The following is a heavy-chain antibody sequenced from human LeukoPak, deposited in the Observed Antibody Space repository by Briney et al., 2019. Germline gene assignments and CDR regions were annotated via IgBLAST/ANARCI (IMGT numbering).Heavy chain of an antibody. V-gene: IGHV4-59*01. D-gene: IGHD6-19*01. Sequence: PSETLSLTCTVSGGSISSYYWSWIRQPPGKGLEWIGYIYYSGSTNYNPSLKSRVTISVDTSKNQFSLKLSSVTAADTAVYYCARDVSGWASFDYWGQGTLVTVSS. CDR1: GGSISSYY. J-gene: IGHJ4*02. CDR2: IYYSGST. CDR3: ARDVSGWASFDY.